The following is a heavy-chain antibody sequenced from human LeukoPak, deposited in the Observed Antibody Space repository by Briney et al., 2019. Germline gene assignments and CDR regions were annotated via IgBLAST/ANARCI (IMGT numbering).Heavy chain of an antibody. CDR3: ASDPYYYDSSGIL. CDR2: INHSGST. Sequence: SETLSLTCAVYGGSFSGYYSSWIRQPPRKWLEWIGEINHSGSTNYNPSLNRRVTISVDTSKNQLSLKLSSVPAADTAVYYCASDPYYYDSSGILWGEGTLVSVSS. J-gene: IGHJ4*02. D-gene: IGHD3-22*01. CDR1: GGSFSGYY. V-gene: IGHV4-34*01.